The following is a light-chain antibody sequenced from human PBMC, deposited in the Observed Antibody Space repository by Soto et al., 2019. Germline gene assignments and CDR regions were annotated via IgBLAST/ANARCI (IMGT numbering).Light chain of an antibody. CDR3: QQYNNWPRWT. V-gene: IGKV3D-15*01. Sequence: EIVMTQSPATLSVSPGERATLSCRASQSVSSNLAWYQQKPGQAPRLLIYGASIRATGIPARFSGSGSGTEFTLTISSLQSEDFAVYSCQQYNNWPRWTFGPGTKVDIK. CDR2: GAS. CDR1: QSVSSN. J-gene: IGKJ3*01.